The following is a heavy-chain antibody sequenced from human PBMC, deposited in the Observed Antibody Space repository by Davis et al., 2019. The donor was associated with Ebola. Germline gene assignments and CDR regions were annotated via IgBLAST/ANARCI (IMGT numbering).Heavy chain of an antibody. J-gene: IGHJ5*02. V-gene: IGHV4-4*02. CDR3: ARDRRSIVVVPAARGGWFDP. CDR2: IYHSGST. D-gene: IGHD2-2*01. CDR1: GGSISSSNW. Sequence: SETLSLTCAVSGGSISSSNWWSWVRQPPGKGLEWIGEIYHSGSTNYNPSLKSRVTISVDKSKNQFSLKLSSVTAADTAVYYCARDRRSIVVVPAARGGWFDPWGQGTLVTVSS.